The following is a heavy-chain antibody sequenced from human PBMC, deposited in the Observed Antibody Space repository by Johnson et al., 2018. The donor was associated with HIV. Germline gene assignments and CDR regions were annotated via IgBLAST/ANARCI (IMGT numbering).Heavy chain of an antibody. CDR1: GFTFSYYS. D-gene: IGHD1-1*01. CDR2: ISHDGSNK. V-gene: IGHV3-30-3*01. CDR3: ARKKATVFSTTSTNYAFDI. Sequence: QVQLVESGGGVVQPGRSLRLSCAASGFTFSYYSMHWVRQAPGKGLEWVAVISHDGSNKYYADSVRGRFTISRDKSRNTLYLQMNSLRAEDTAVHYCARKKATVFSTTSTNYAFDIWGQGTMVTVSS. J-gene: IGHJ3*02.